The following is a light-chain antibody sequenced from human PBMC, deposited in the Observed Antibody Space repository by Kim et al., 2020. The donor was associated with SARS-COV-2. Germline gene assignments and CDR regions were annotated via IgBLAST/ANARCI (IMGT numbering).Light chain of an antibody. V-gene: IGLV2-11*02. CDR3: CAYAGTYYI. CDR1: SSDVGKYRY. CDR2: EVS. Sequence: VTISCAGTSSDVGKYRYVSWYEQHRGKAPELIISEVSKRPAGVPDRFSGSKSGNAASLTISGLQAEDEADYYCCAYAGTYYIFGTGTKVTVL. J-gene: IGLJ1*01.